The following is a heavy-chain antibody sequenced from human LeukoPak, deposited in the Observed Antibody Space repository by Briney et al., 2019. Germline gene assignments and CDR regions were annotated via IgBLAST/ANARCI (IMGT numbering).Heavy chain of an antibody. D-gene: IGHD5-24*01. V-gene: IGHV1-2*02. CDR2: TNPNTGGT. CDR1: GYSFIGYH. CDR3: ASVEMATIGFEH. Sequence: ASVKVSCKASGYSFIGYHMHWVRQAPGQGLEWMGWTNPNTGGTKYAQKFQGRVTMTRDTSISTVYMELSSLRSDDTAVYFCASVEMATIGFEHWGQGTLVTVSS. J-gene: IGHJ4*02.